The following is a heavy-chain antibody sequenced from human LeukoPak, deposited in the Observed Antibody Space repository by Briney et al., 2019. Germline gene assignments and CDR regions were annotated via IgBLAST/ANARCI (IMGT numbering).Heavy chain of an antibody. CDR1: GFTFSSYS. V-gene: IGHV3-21*01. D-gene: IGHD2/OR15-2a*01. CDR2: ISSSSSYI. Sequence: PGGSLRLSCAASGFTFSSYSMNWVRQAPGKGLEWVSSISSSSSYIYYADSVKGRFTISRDNAKNSLYLQMNSLRAEDTAVYYCASSTRDETFDYWGRGTLVTVSS. CDR3: ASSTRDETFDY. J-gene: IGHJ4*02.